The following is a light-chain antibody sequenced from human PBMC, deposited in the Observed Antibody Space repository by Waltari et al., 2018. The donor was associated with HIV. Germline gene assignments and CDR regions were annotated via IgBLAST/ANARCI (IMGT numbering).Light chain of an antibody. J-gene: IGKJ4*01. CDR1: QSIDSF. CDR3: QQAASFPHT. V-gene: IGKV1-12*01. Sequence: DIQMTQSPSYMSALVGDSVSINCRANQSIDSFLAWYQQKPGEAPKLLIYSASRREHGVASRFFAFGSGTDFTLTITGLQTEDFATYYCQQAASFPHTVGGGTKV. CDR2: SAS.